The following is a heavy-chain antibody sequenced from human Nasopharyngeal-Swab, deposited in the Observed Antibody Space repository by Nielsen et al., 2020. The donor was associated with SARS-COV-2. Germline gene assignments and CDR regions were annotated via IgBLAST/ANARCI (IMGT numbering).Heavy chain of an antibody. CDR3: AKEDNLGAFDI. D-gene: IGHD1-1*01. Sequence: SLKISCAASGFTFDDYAMHWVRQAPGKGLEWVSGISWNSGSIGYADSVKGRFTTSRDNAKNSLYLQMNSLRAEDTALYYCAKEDNLGAFDIWGQGTMVTVSS. CDR2: ISWNSGSI. V-gene: IGHV3-9*01. CDR1: GFTFDDYA. J-gene: IGHJ3*02.